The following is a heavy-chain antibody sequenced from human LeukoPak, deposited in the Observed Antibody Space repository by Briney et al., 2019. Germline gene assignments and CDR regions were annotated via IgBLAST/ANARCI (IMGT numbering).Heavy chain of an antibody. V-gene: IGHV4-39*01. CDR1: GGAISGRRDY. Sequence: SETLSLTCTVSGGAISGRRDYWGWIRQPPGKGLEWIASIYYSGSTHYNPSLKSRVTISVDTSRNQFSLELRTATAADSAIYYCARNVSRGEPGGAFDIWGQGTMVTVSS. CDR3: ARNVSRGEPGGAFDI. D-gene: IGHD3-16*01. CDR2: IYYSGST. J-gene: IGHJ3*02.